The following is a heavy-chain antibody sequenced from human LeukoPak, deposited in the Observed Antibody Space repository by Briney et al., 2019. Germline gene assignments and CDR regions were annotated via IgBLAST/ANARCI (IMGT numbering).Heavy chain of an antibody. J-gene: IGHJ3*02. CDR2: IIPIFATT. V-gene: IGHV1-69*01. CDR3: ASGTVASMDI. D-gene: IGHD5-12*01. CDR1: GGTFHSYT. Sequence: GASVKVSCKASGGTFHSYTINWVRQAPGQRLEWMGGIIPIFATTKYAQKFQGRVTITADESTSTAYMELSSLSSEDTAVYYCASGTVASMDIWGQGTMVTVSS.